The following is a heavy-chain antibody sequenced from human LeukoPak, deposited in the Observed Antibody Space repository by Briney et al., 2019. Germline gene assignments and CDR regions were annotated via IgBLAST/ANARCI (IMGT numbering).Heavy chain of an antibody. J-gene: IGHJ4*02. CDR1: GFTLSSYA. CDR3: AKQGFGC. CDR2: ISGSADNT. V-gene: IGHV3-23*01. Sequence: GGSLRLSCTASGFTLSSYAMSWVRQAPGEGLEWVSTISGSADNTNSAEAVKGRFTISRDNSKNTMYLQMNSLRAEDTAVYYCAKQGFGCWGQGTLVTVSS.